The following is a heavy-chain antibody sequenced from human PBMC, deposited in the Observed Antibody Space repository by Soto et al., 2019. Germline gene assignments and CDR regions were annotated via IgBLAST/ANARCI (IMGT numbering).Heavy chain of an antibody. J-gene: IGHJ6*02. D-gene: IGHD2-15*01. Sequence: KASETLSLTCTVSGGSISSYYWSWIRQPPGKGLEWIGYIYYSGSTNYNPSLKSRVTISVDTSKNQFSLKLSSVTAADTAVYYCARVATSGTFYYGMDVWGQGTTVTVSS. CDR2: IYYSGST. CDR3: ARVATSGTFYYGMDV. V-gene: IGHV4-59*01. CDR1: GGSISSYY.